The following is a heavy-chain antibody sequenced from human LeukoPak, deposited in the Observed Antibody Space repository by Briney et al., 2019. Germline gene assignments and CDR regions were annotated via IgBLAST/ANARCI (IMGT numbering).Heavy chain of an antibody. J-gene: IGHJ4*02. D-gene: IGHD6-19*01. V-gene: IGHV3-23*01. CDR1: EFTFSTYA. CDR2: ITGSGGGT. Sequence: GGSLRLSCAASEFTFSTYAMSWVRQAPGKGLEWVSTITGSGGGTYYADSVKGRFTSSRDNSKNTMYLQMNSLRAEDTALYYCAKNHDSGWYQDYWGQGTLVTVSS. CDR3: AKNHDSGWYQDY.